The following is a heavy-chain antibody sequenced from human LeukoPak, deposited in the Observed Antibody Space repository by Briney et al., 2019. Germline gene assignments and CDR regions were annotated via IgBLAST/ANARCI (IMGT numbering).Heavy chain of an antibody. Sequence: ASVKVSCKASGYSFTSYGISWVRRARGQGLEWMGWVSTHDVNTKYAQKLQGRLTLTTDTSTSTAYMELRSLRSDDTAVYYCSRDLGYCSSTNCDTFDYWGQGTLVTVSS. V-gene: IGHV1-18*01. D-gene: IGHD2-2*01. CDR3: SRDLGYCSSTNCDTFDY. J-gene: IGHJ4*02. CDR1: GYSFTSYG. CDR2: VSTHDVNT.